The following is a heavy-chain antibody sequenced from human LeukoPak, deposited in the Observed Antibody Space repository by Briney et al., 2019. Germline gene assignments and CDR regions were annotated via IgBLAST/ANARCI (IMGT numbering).Heavy chain of an antibody. Sequence: SETLSLTCTVSRASVSSGNYYWTWIRQSPGKGLEWIGNVYYTGSTNYNPSLKSRATISIDTSKNQFSLKLNSVTTADTAAYYCASPGSGYGDYAYAYWGQGMLVTVSS. CDR3: ASPGSGYGDYAYAY. CDR2: VYYTGST. V-gene: IGHV4-61*01. CDR1: RASVSSGNYY. D-gene: IGHD4-17*01. J-gene: IGHJ4*02.